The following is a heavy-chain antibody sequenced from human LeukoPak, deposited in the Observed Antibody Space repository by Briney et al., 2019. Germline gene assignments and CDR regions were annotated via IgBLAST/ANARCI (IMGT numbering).Heavy chain of an antibody. D-gene: IGHD2-2*01. CDR1: GFTFSSYS. J-gene: IGHJ4*02. CDR3: ARVWGYCSSTSCYPYYFDY. V-gene: IGHV3-21*01. Sequence: GGSLRLSCAASGFTFSSYSMNWVRQAPGKGLEWVSSISSSSSYIYYADSVKGRFTISRDNAKNSLYLQMNSLRAEDTAVYYCARVWGYCSSTSCYPYYFDYWGQGTLVTVSS. CDR2: ISSSSSYI.